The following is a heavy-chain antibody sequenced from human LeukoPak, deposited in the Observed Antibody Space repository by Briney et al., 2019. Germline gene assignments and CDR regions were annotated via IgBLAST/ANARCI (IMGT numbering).Heavy chain of an antibody. J-gene: IGHJ4*02. Sequence: GGSLRLSCAASGFTFSNYTMSWVRQAPGKGLEWVSSISYSSTCIYYGDSVKGRFTISRDDAKNSLYLQMNSLRAEDTAVYYCSTYFFDYWGQGTLVTVSS. CDR1: GFTFSNYT. CDR3: STYFFDY. D-gene: IGHD2/OR15-2a*01. CDR2: ISYSSTCI. V-gene: IGHV3-21*01.